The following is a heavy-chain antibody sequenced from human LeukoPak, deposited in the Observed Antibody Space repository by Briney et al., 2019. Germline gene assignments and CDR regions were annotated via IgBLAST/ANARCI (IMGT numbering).Heavy chain of an antibody. Sequence: GASVTVSFKSSGYNFNILDINWVRQAPGQGREWMGWMSPNNDDTGYAQKFQGRVTFTRNTAISTVYMELSSLRSEDTAVYYCARGVDAGVDYWGQGTLVTVSS. J-gene: IGHJ4*02. D-gene: IGHD7-27*01. CDR2: MSPNNDDT. CDR3: ARGVDAGVDY. V-gene: IGHV1-8*03. CDR1: GYNFNILD.